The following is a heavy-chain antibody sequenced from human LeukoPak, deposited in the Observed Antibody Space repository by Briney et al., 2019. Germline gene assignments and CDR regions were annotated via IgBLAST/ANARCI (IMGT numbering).Heavy chain of an antibody. CDR2: IYDRGTT. CDR3: GRLIDGWYVDS. CDR1: GGSISNYY. V-gene: IGHV4-59*08. Sequence: SETLSLTCTVSGGSISNYYWTWIRQPPGKGLEWIGYIYDRGTTNYNPSLKSRVTISVDTSKNQFSLKLSSMTAADTAVYYCGRLIDGWYVDSWGQGTLVTVSS. D-gene: IGHD6-19*01. J-gene: IGHJ4*02.